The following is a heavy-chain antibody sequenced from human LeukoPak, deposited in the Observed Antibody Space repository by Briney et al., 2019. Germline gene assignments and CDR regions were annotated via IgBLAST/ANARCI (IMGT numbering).Heavy chain of an antibody. Sequence: GGSLRLSCAASAFIFSNYAMHWVRQAPGKGLEWVALISYHGINQFYADSVKGRFTVSRDNSKSTLYLQLNSLRDDDTAVYYCAREAGDAFDIWGQGTMVTVSS. J-gene: IGHJ3*02. CDR1: AFIFSNYA. CDR3: AREAGDAFDI. V-gene: IGHV3-30*04. CDR2: ISYHGINQ.